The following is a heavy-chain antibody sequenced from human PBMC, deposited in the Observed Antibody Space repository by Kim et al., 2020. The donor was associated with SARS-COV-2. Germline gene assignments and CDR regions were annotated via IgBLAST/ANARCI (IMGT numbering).Heavy chain of an antibody. V-gene: IGHV1-24*01. CDR1: GYTLTEFP. D-gene: IGHD3-22*01. Sequence: ASVKVSCKVSGYTLTEFPIHWVRQAPGKGLEWMGGFDPEDGETVYAQNFQGRVTMSEDTATDTAYMELSSLRSEDTAVYYCATPGAAWLSPLDFWGRGTRVIVS. J-gene: IGHJ4*02. CDR2: FDPEDGET. CDR3: ATPGAAWLSPLDF.